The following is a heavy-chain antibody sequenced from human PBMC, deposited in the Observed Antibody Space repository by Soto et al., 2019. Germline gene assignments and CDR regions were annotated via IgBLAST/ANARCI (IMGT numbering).Heavy chain of an antibody. Sequence: SVKVSCKASGGTFSSYAISWVRQAPGQGLEWMGGIIPIFGTANYAQKFQGRVTITADTSTSTAYMELRSLRSDDTAVYYCARYYDPGHDAFDIWGQGTMVTVSS. J-gene: IGHJ3*02. CDR1: GGTFSSYA. D-gene: IGHD3-3*01. CDR3: ARYYDPGHDAFDI. CDR2: IIPIFGTA. V-gene: IGHV1-69*06.